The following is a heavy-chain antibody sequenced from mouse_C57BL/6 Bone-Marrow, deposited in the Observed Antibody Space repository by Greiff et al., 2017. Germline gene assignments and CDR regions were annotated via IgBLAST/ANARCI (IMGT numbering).Heavy chain of an antibody. CDR3: ARPSFYAMDY. V-gene: IGHV5-17*01. Sequence: EVKLQESGGGLVKPGGSLKLSCAASGFTFSDYGMHWVRQAPEKGLEWVAYISSGSSTIYYADTVKGRFTISRDNAKNTLFLQMTSLRSEDTAMYYCARPSFYAMDYWGQGTSVTVSS. D-gene: IGHD6-1*01. J-gene: IGHJ4*01. CDR2: ISSGSSTI. CDR1: GFTFSDYG.